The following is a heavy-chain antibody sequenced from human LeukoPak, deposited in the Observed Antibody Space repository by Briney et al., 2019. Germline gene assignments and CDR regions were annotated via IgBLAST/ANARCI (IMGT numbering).Heavy chain of an antibody. CDR3: ARSTVTTLDYYYYYMDV. CDR2: ISAYNGNT. Sequence: ASVKVSCKTSGYTFSSYTITWVRQAPGQGLEWMGWISAYNGNTNYAQKLQGRVTMTTDTSTSTAYMELRSLRSDDTAVYYCARSTVTTLDYYYYYMDVWGKGTTVTISS. D-gene: IGHD4-17*01. J-gene: IGHJ6*03. CDR1: GYTFSSYT. V-gene: IGHV1-18*01.